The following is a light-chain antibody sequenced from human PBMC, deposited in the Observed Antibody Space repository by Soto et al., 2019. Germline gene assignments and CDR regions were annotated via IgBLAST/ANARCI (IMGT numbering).Light chain of an antibody. V-gene: IGKV1-39*01. CDR3: QPCYTTPRT. J-gene: IGKJ2*01. Sequence: DIQMTQSPSSLSASVGDTVTITCRASQSVTNFLNWYQQKPGKAPKLLIYAASTLQSGVPSKFSGSGSGTDFTLTISSLQPEDFATYYCQPCYTTPRTFGQGTKLEI. CDR2: AAS. CDR1: QSVTNF.